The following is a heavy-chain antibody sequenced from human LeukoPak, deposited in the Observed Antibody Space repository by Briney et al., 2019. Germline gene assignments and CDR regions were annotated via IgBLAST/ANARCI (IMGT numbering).Heavy chain of an antibody. J-gene: IGHJ4*02. D-gene: IGHD3-9*01. CDR1: GFTFTTYG. CDR3: AKQGYFDWPIDY. V-gene: IGHV3-23*01. Sequence: GGSLRLSCAASGFTFTTYGMTWVRQAPGKGLEWVSSIGAGGTNTYYADSVKGRFTISRDNSKNTLYLQMNSLRADDTAVYYCAKQGYFDWPIDYWGQGTLVTVSS. CDR2: IGAGGTNT.